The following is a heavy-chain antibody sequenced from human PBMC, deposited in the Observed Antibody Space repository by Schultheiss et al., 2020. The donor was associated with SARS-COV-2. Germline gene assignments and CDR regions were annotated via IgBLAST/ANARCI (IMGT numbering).Heavy chain of an antibody. D-gene: IGHD6-13*01. J-gene: IGHJ6*02. Sequence: GGSLRLSCAASGFIFSTSEMNWVRQAPGKGLEWVSAISGSGGSTYYADSVKGRFTISRDNAKNTLYLQMNSLRAEDTAVYYCARDDSSSWGSEYYYYGMDVWGQGTTVTVSS. CDR1: GFIFSTSE. CDR2: ISGSGGST. CDR3: ARDDSSSWGSEYYYYGMDV. V-gene: IGHV3-23*01.